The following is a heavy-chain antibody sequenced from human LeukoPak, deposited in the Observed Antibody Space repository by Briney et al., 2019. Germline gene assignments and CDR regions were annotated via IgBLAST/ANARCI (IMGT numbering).Heavy chain of an antibody. V-gene: IGHV3-7*01. CDR3: ARPLMYYYGSETYFWFDP. Sequence: GGSLRLSCAASGFTFTTYWMGWVRQAPGKRLEWVANIKQDGSEKYYVDSVKGRFTISRDNAKNSLYLQMNSLRAEDTAVYYCARPLMYYYGSETYFWFDPWGQGTLVTVSS. J-gene: IGHJ5*02. CDR1: GFTFTTYW. CDR2: IKQDGSEK. D-gene: IGHD3-10*01.